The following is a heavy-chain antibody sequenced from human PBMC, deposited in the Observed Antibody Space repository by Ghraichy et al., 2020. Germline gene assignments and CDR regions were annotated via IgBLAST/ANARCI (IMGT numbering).Heavy chain of an antibody. V-gene: IGHV3-74*01. CDR3: ARVDPCGSGDY. J-gene: IGHJ4*02. Sequence: GGSLRLSCAASGFTFSSYWMHWVRQAPGKGLVWVSRINSDGSSTSYADSVKGRFTISRDNAKNTLYLQMNSLRAEDTAVYYCARVDPCGSGDYWGQGTLVTVSS. D-gene: IGHD3-10*01. CDR1: GFTFSSYW. CDR2: INSDGSST.